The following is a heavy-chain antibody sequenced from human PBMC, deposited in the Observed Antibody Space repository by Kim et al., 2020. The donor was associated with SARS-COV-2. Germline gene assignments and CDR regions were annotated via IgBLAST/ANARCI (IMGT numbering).Heavy chain of an antibody. CDR1: GFTFSSYS. CDR3: ARVKGYDILTGFTDY. V-gene: IGHV3-21*01. D-gene: IGHD3-9*01. Sequence: GGSLRLSCAASGFTFSSYSMNWVRQAPGKGLEWVSSISSSSSYIYYADSVKGRFTISRDNAKNSLYLQMNSLRAEDTAVYYCARVKGYDILTGFTDYWGQGTLVTVSS. CDR2: ISSSSSYI. J-gene: IGHJ4*02.